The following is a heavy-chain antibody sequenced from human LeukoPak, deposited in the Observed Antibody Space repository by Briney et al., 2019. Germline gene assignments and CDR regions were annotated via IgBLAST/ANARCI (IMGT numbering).Heavy chain of an antibody. CDR1: GFILSNYG. V-gene: IGHV3-30*18. J-gene: IGHJ6*02. CDR2: ISNDGSTK. Sequence: PGGSLRLSCAASGFILSNYGVHWVRQAPGKGLEWVAVISNDGSTKFYTDPVKGRFTISRDNSKNTVDLQMDSLRAEDTAVYYCAKAPYYDIRGVMSVWGQGTTVTVSS. D-gene: IGHD3-10*02. CDR3: AKAPYYDIRGVMSV.